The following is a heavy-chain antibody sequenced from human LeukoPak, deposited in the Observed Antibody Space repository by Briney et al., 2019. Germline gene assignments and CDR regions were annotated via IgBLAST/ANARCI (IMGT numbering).Heavy chain of an antibody. V-gene: IGHV4-59*01. J-gene: IGHJ2*01. CDR3: ARVKDFAYSFFDL. CDR1: GGSISQYY. CDR2: VYRSGNT. Sequence: SETLSLTCTLSGGSISQYYWSWIRQPPGRGPEWIGYVYRSGNTNYNPSLKSRVTISVDTSKNHFSLNLTSVTAADTAVYYCARVKDFAYSFFDLWGRGTLVTVSS.